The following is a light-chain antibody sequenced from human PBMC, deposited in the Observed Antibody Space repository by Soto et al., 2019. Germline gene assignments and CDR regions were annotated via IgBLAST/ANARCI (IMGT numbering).Light chain of an antibody. CDR1: SGHSNYA. J-gene: IGLJ1*01. CDR2: LNRDGTQ. V-gene: IGLV4-69*01. Sequence: QLVLTQSPSASASLGASVKLTCTLSSGHSNYAIAWHQQQPEKGPRYLMKLNRDGTQNKGDGIPDRFSGSISGAERYLTISSLQSEDEADYYCSSFAGSNNFPDVFGTGTKVTVL. CDR3: SSFAGSNNFPDV.